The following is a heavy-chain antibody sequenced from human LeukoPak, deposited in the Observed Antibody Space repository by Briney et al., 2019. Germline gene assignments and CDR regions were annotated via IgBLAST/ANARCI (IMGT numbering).Heavy chain of an antibody. J-gene: IGHJ6*03. CDR1: GGSISSYY. V-gene: IGHV4-4*07. CDR2: IYTSGST. Sequence: KASETLSLTCTVSGGSISSYYWSWIRQPAGKGLEWIGRIYTSGSTNYNPSLKSRVTISADTSKNQFSLKLSSVTAADTAVYYCARSPGIMITFGGVILSPRVDYYYYYMDVWGKGTTVTISS. CDR3: ARSPGIMITFGGVILSPRVDYYYYYMDV. D-gene: IGHD3-16*01.